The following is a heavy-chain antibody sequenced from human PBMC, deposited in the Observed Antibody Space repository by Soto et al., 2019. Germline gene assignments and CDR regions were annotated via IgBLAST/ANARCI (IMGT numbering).Heavy chain of an antibody. CDR1: GFTFSTYT. J-gene: IGHJ3*02. CDR2: ISSVSRSI. V-gene: IGHV3-21*01. Sequence: PGGSLRLSCAASGFTFSTYTMNWVRQAPGKGLEWVSSISSVSRSIYYTDSLKGRSTVSRDNSKNSLYLQINSLKADDTAVYYCARSTPGNPFDIWGQGTMVTVSS. D-gene: IGHD3-10*01. CDR3: ARSTPGNPFDI.